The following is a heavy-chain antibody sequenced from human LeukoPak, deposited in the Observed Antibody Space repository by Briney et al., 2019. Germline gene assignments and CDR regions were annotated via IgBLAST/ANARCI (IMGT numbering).Heavy chain of an antibody. Sequence: PGGSLRLSCAASGFTLSSYDMHWVRQGTGKGLEWVATFGTAGDTYYAGSVKGRFTVSRENAENSFYLQMNSLRGGDTAVYYCARENVLAVAARDYYHGMDVWGQGTTVTVSS. CDR2: FGTAGDT. CDR1: GFTLSSYD. J-gene: IGHJ6*02. D-gene: IGHD6-19*01. CDR3: ARENVLAVAARDYYHGMDV. V-gene: IGHV3-13*01.